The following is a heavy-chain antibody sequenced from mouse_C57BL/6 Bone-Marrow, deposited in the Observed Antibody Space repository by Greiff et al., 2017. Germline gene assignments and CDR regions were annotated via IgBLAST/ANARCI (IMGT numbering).Heavy chain of an antibody. J-gene: IGHJ1*03. D-gene: IGHD1-1*01. CDR1: GFTFSDFY. CDR2: SRNKANDYTT. V-gene: IGHV7-1*01. CDR3: ARDASYGSSHWYFDV. Sequence: EVTLVESGGGLVQSGRSLRLSCATSGFTFSDFYMEWVRQAPGKGLEWIAASRNKANDYTTEYSASVKGRFIVSRDTSQSILYLQMNALRAEDTAIYYCARDASYGSSHWYFDVWGTGTTVTVAS.